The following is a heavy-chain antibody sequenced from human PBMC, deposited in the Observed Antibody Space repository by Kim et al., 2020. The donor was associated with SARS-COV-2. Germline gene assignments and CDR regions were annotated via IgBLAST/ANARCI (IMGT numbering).Heavy chain of an antibody. Sequence: GGSLRLSCAASAFTFSSYWMHWVRQGPGKELVWVSRINNDGSSTSYADSVKGRFTISRDNAKNTLYLQMNSLRAEDTAVYYCARFTPHSRGYHYYGMDVWGQGTTVTVSS. CDR3: ARFTPHSRGYHYYGMDV. CDR1: AFTFSSYW. D-gene: IGHD2-15*01. CDR2: INNDGSST. V-gene: IGHV3-74*01. J-gene: IGHJ6*02.